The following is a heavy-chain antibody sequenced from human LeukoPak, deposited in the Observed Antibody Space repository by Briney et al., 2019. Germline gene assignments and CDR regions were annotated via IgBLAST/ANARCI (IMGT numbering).Heavy chain of an antibody. CDR1: GGTFSSYA. CDR2: IIPIFGTA. Sequence: SVKVSCKASGGTFSSYAISWVRQAPGQGLEWMGGIIPIFGTASYAQKFQGRVTITADESTSTAYMELSSLRSEDTAVYYCARSRYSGSPRVLDYWGQGTLVTVSS. D-gene: IGHD1-26*01. CDR3: ARSRYSGSPRVLDY. J-gene: IGHJ4*02. V-gene: IGHV1-69*13.